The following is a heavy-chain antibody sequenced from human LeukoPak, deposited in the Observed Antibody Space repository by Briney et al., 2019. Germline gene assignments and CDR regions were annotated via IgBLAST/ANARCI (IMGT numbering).Heavy chain of an antibody. CDR2: IYYSGST. CDR1: GGSISSYY. J-gene: IGHJ4*02. V-gene: IGHV4-59*01. Sequence: FETLSLTCTVSGGSISSYYWSWIRQPPGKGLEWIGYIYYSGSTNYNPSLKSRVTISVDTSKNQFSLKLSSVTAADTAVYYCARGSYRYGLDYWGQGTLVTVSS. D-gene: IGHD3-16*02. CDR3: ARGSYRYGLDY.